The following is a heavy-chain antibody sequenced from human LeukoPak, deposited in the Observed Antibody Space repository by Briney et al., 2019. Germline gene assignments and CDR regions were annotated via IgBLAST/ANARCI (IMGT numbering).Heavy chain of an antibody. Sequence: GGSLRLSCAASGFTFSSYSMNWVRQAPGKGLEWVSSISSSSSYIYYADSVKGRFTISRDNAKNTLYLQMNSLRAEDTAVYYCASGLGPYYFDYWGQGTLVTVSS. D-gene: IGHD3-22*01. CDR1: GFTFSSYS. CDR2: ISSSSSYI. V-gene: IGHV3-21*01. CDR3: ASGLGPYYFDY. J-gene: IGHJ4*02.